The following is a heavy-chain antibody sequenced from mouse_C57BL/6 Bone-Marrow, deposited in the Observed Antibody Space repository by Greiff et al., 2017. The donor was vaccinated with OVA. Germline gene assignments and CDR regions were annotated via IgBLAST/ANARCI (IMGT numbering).Heavy chain of an antibody. CDR3: ARSVLLWAY. V-gene: IGHV1-61*01. CDR1: GYTFTSYW. CDR2: IYPSDSET. D-gene: IGHD2-10*01. Sequence: QVQLKQPGAELVRPGSSVKLSCKASGYTFTSYWMDWVKQRPGQGLEWIGNIYPSDSETHYNQKFKDKATLTVDKSSSTAYMQLSSLTSEDSAVYYCARSVLLWAYWGQGTLVTVSA. J-gene: IGHJ3*01.